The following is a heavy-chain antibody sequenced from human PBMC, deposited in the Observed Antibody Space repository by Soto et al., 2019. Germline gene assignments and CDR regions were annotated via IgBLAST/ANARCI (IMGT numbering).Heavy chain of an antibody. J-gene: IGHJ6*02. CDR2: IKADGSSL. CDR3: ARALKNYYDVDV. CDR1: GFTFSTYW. V-gene: IGHV3-74*01. Sequence: EVKVVESGGGLVQPGGSLRLSCAASGFTFSTYWMHWVRQVPGKGLVWVSRIKADGSSLTYADSVKGRFTISRDNVENTVYLQMCSLRADDTAVYDCARALKNYYDVDVWFQRTTVTVSS.